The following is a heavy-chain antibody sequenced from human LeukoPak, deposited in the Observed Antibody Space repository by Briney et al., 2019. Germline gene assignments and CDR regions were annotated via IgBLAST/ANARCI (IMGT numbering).Heavy chain of an antibody. CDR1: GYTFTNYG. D-gene: IGHD6-13*01. J-gene: IGHJ1*01. CDR2: INPYNGDT. Sequence: ASVKVSCKASGYTFTNYGINWVRQAPGQGLEWVGWINPYNGDTKFAQDLQDRVTMTSDTSTSTAYMELRSLRSDDTAVYFCARGGSSWSAEYFQHWGQGTLVTVSS. CDR3: ARGGSSWSAEYFQH. V-gene: IGHV1-18*01.